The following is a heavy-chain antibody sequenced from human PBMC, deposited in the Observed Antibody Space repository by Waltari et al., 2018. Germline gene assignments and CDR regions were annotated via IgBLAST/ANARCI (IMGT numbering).Heavy chain of an antibody. V-gene: IGHV4-34*01. CDR1: GGSFSGYY. CDR3: ARAGYYYGSGSYYNDPPLGY. D-gene: IGHD3-10*01. CDR2: INHSGIT. Sequence: QVQLQQWGAGLLKPSETLSLTCAVYGGSFSGYYWSWIRQPPGKGLEWIGEINHSGITNYNPSLKSRVTISVDTSKNQFSLKLSSVTAADTAVYYCARAGYYYGSGSYYNDPPLGYWGQGTLVTVSS. J-gene: IGHJ4*02.